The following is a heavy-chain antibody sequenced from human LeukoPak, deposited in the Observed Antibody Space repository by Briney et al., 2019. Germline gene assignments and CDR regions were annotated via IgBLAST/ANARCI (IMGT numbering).Heavy chain of an antibody. V-gene: IGHV4-59*08. CDR3: ARRPGWYFDL. Sequence: SETLSLTCTVSGGSISSYYWSWIRQPPGKGLEWIGYIYYSGSTNYNPSLKSRVTISVDTSKNQFSLKLSSVTAADTAVYYCARRPGWYFDLWGRGTLVTVSS. J-gene: IGHJ2*01. CDR1: GGSISSYY. CDR2: IYYSGST.